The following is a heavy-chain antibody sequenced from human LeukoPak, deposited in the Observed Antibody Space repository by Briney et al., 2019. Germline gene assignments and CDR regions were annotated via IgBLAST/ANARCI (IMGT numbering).Heavy chain of an antibody. D-gene: IGHD1-26*01. CDR1: GYTFVSYV. CDR3: VRGGGFNSGFEY. Sequence: ASVKVSCKASGYTFVSYVITWVRQAPGQGLEWMGWSSVYNGDTKYAQNLQGRVTLTTDTSTSTAHMELRSLRSDDTAVYYCVRGGGFNSGFEYWGQGTLVIVSS. J-gene: IGHJ4*02. V-gene: IGHV1-18*04. CDR2: SSVYNGDT.